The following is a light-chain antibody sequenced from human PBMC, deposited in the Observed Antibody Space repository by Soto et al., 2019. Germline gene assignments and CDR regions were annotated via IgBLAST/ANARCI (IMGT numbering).Light chain of an antibody. CDR1: QSVGSN. CDR3: QQYNNWPWT. CDR2: GAS. Sequence: EIVMTQSPATLSVSPGERATLSCRASQSVGSNLAWYQQKPGQAPRLLIYGASTRATGIPARFSGSGSGTECTLTISSLQSEDFAVYYCQQYNNWPWTFGQGTKVEIK. J-gene: IGKJ1*01. V-gene: IGKV3-15*01.